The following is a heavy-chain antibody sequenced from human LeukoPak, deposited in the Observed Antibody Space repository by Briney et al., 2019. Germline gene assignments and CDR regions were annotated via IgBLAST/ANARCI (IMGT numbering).Heavy chain of an antibody. CDR1: GFTFSSYG. CDR2: IRYDGSNK. D-gene: IGHD6-19*01. CDR3: ARGGDWYSSGWGYWYFDL. Sequence: GGSLRLSCAASGFTFSSYGMHWVRQAPGKGLEWVAFIRYDGSNKYYADSVKGRFTISRDNSKNTLYLQMNSLRSEDTAVYYCARGGDWYSSGWGYWYFDLWGRGTLVTVSS. V-gene: IGHV3-30*02. J-gene: IGHJ2*01.